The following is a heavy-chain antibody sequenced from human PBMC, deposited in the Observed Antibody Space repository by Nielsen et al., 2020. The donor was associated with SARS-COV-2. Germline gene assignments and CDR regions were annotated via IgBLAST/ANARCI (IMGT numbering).Heavy chain of an antibody. CDR2: IGTSGGNS. CDR1: GITYINYG. V-gene: IGHV3-23*01. J-gene: IGHJ4*02. D-gene: IGHD1-1*01. CDR3: TTRTFYIDY. Sequence: GESLKISCEASGITYINYGMSWVRQAPGKGLEWVSSIGTSGGNSYYSDSVKGRFTISRDISKNTLFLQMNSLRAEDTALYYCTTRTFYIDYWGQGTLVTVSS.